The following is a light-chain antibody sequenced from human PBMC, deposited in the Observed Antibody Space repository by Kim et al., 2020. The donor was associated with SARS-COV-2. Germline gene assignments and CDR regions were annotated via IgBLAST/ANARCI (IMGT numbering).Light chain of an antibody. CDR3: QQTYNNHPT. CDR2: AAI. J-gene: IGKJ1*01. CDR1: QIVSSY. V-gene: IGKV1-39*01. Sequence: DIQMTQSPSSLSASVGDRVTITCRASQIVSSYLYRYQQKPGQAPKLLIYAAINLQGGVPSRFSGSGSGTDFTLAINSLQPEDFAIYYCQQTYNNHPTFGQGTKVDIK.